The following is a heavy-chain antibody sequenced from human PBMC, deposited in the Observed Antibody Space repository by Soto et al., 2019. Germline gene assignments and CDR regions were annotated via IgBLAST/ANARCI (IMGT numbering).Heavy chain of an antibody. V-gene: IGHV1-18*01. CDR1: GYTFTSFG. CDR3: AREDCSGGSCYLGDY. CDR2: ISTYNGHT. D-gene: IGHD2-15*01. J-gene: IGHJ4*02. Sequence: QVQLVQSGAEVKKPGASVKVSCKASGYTFTSFGISWVRQAPGQGLEWMGWISTYNGHTNYAQKLQGRVTMTTDTPTSQANMERRSLRSDGTAVYYCAREDCSGGSCYLGDYWGQGTLVTVSS.